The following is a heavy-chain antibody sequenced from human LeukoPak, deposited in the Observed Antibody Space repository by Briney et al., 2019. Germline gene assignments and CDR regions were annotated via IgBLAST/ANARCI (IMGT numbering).Heavy chain of an antibody. J-gene: IGHJ5*02. CDR1: GYTFTSYG. CDR3: ARESIVATNNWSYP. V-gene: IGHV1-18*01. Sequence: ASVKVSCKASGYTFTSYGISWVRQAPGQGLEWMGWISAYNGNTNYAQKLQGRVTMTTDTSTSTAYMELRSLRSDDTAVYYCARESIVATNNWSYPWGQGTLVTVSS. CDR2: ISAYNGNT. D-gene: IGHD5-12*01.